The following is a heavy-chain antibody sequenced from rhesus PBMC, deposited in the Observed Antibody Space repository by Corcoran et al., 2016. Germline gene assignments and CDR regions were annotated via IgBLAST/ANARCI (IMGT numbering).Heavy chain of an antibody. J-gene: IGHJ5-1*01. CDR2: IDGRGSST. CDR3: VRVRCSRGVCYPRFDV. CDR1: GGLISRTY. D-gene: IGHD2-39*01. Sequence: QLQLQESGPGLVTPSVALSVTCAVSGGLISRTYWSLIRQAPGKGLEWIGYIDGRGSSTNYNPSLKSRVTLSVDTSKNQFSLRLSSVTAADTAVYYCVRVRCSRGVCYPRFDVWGPGVLVTVSS. V-gene: IGHV4-169*01.